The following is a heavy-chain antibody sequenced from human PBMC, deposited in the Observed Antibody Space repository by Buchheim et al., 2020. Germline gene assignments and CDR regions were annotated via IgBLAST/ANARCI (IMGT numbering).Heavy chain of an antibody. CDR2: ITDGGRT. D-gene: IGHD6-13*01. J-gene: IGHJ4*02. V-gene: IGHV3-23*01. CDR3: AKDGRPYSSSWFDC. CDR1: GFTFSSYA. Sequence: EVQLLESGGGLVQPGGSLRLSCAASGFTFSSYAMSWVRQVPGKGLEWVSAITDGGRTYYADPVKGRFTISRDNSQKTLYLQMNSLRAEDTAVYYCAKDGRPYSSSWFDCWGQGTL.